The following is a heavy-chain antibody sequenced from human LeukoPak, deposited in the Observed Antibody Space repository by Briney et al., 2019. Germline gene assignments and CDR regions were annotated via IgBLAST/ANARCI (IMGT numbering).Heavy chain of an antibody. CDR3: ARDYMVRGVIDY. CDR2: IYYSGST. J-gene: IGHJ4*02. Sequence: SETLSLTCTVSGGSISITTYYWGWIRQPSGKGLEWIGNIYYSGSTYYNPSLKSRVTISVDTSKNQFSLKLSSVTAADTAVYCCARDYMVRGVIDYWGQGTLVTVSS. CDR1: GGSISITTYY. V-gene: IGHV4-39*07. D-gene: IGHD3-10*01.